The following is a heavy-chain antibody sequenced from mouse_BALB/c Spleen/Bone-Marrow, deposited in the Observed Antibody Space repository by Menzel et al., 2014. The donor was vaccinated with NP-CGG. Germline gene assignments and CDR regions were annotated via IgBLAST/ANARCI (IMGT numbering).Heavy chain of an antibody. CDR2: INSNGGST. CDR3: ARVYYYGPRXDWFAY. CDR1: GFTFSSYG. D-gene: IGHD1-1*01. Sequence: EVKLVESGGGLVQPGRSLKLSCAASGFTFSSYGMSWVRQTPDKRLELVATINSNGGSTYYPDSLKGRFTISRDSAKNTLYLQMSSLKSEDTAMYYCARVYYYGPRXDWFAYWGQGTLVTVSA. J-gene: IGHJ3*01. V-gene: IGHV5-6-3*01.